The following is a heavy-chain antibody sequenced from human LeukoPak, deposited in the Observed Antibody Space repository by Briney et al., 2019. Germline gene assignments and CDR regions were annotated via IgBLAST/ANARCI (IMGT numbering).Heavy chain of an antibody. V-gene: IGHV1-24*01. CDR3: ATDPGIAAAGTPYYFDY. J-gene: IGHJ4*02. CDR1: GYTLTELS. Sequence: GASVKVSCKVSGYTLTELSMHWVRQAPGKGLGWMGGFDPEDGETIYAQKFQGRVTMTEDTSTDTAYMELSSLRSEDTAVYYCATDPGIAAAGTPYYFDYWGQGTLVTVSS. D-gene: IGHD6-13*01. CDR2: FDPEDGET.